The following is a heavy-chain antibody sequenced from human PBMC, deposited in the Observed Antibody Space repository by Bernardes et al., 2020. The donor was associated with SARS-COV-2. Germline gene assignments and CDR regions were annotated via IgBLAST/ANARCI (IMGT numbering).Heavy chain of an antibody. V-gene: IGHV4-59*01. CDR3: ARLWLNRYYYYYAMDV. Sequence: LETLFLTCTVSGDSISRSFWTWVRQPPGQGLAFLSYIYDGGSIKYTPSLQSRATISVDTSKSQISLKLTSVTAADTAVYYCARLWLNRYYYYYAMDVWGHGTAVTVSS. D-gene: IGHD5-12*01. J-gene: IGHJ6*02. CDR1: GDSISRSF. CDR2: IYDGGSI.